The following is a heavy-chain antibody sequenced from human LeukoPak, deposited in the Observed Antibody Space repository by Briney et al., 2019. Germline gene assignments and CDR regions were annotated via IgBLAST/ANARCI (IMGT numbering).Heavy chain of an antibody. CDR2: ISAYNGNT. J-gene: IGHJ4*02. Sequence: GASVKVSCKASGYTFTSYGISWVRQAPGQGLEWMRWISAYNGNTNYAQKLQGRVTMTTDTSTSTAYMELRSLRSDDTAVYYCARVGEVVVAAKIDYWGQGTLVTVSS. D-gene: IGHD2-15*01. CDR1: GYTFTSYG. CDR3: ARVGEVVVAAKIDY. V-gene: IGHV1-18*01.